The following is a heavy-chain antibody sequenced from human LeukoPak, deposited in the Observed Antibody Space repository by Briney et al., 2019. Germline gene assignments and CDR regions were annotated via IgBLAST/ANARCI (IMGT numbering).Heavy chain of an antibody. D-gene: IGHD3-16*02. J-gene: IGHJ4*02. Sequence: GGSLRLSCAASGFTFSSYWMSWVRQAPGKGLEWVANIKQDGSEKYYVDSVKGRFTISRDNAKNSLYLQMNSLRAEDTAVYYCARDTNADHSYVWGSYRYTERGEYYFDYWGQGTLVTVSS. CDR1: GFTFSSYW. V-gene: IGHV3-7*01. CDR3: ARDTNADHSYVWGSYRYTERGEYYFDY. CDR2: IKQDGSEK.